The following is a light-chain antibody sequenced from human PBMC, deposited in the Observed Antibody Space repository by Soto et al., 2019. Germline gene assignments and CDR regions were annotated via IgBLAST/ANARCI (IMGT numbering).Light chain of an antibody. CDR3: QKYGSSPT. J-gene: IGKJ4*01. Sequence: EIVLTQSPGTLSLSPGERATLSCRASQSVSSSYLAWYQQKPGQAPRLLIYGASSRATGIPDRFSGSGSGTDFTLTISSMDTEDFAVYYCQKYGSSPTVGGGTKVEIK. V-gene: IGKV3-20*01. CDR2: GAS. CDR1: QSVSSSY.